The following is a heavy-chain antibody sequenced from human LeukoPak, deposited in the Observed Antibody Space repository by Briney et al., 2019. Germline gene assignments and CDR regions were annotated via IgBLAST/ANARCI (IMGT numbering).Heavy chain of an antibody. D-gene: IGHD5-18*01. Sequence: GGSLRLSCAASRFTFSSSTMNWVRQAPGKGLEWVSSISSSSSYIYYADSVKGRFTISRDNAKNSLYLQMNSLRAEDTAVYYCAPYPGTAMVTYWGQGTLVTVSS. CDR3: APYPGTAMVTY. J-gene: IGHJ4*02. CDR1: RFTFSSST. CDR2: ISSSSSYI. V-gene: IGHV3-21*01.